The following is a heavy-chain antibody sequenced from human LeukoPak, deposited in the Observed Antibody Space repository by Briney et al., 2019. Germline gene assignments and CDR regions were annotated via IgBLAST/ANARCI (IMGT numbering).Heavy chain of an antibody. V-gene: IGHV4-39*07. CDR1: GGSISSSSYY. CDR3: ARDQQLGYFDY. Sequence: SETLSLTCTVSGGSISSSSYYWGWIRQPPGKGLEWIGIIYYSGSTYYNPSLKSRVTISVDTSKNQFSLNLSSVTAADTAVYYCARDQQLGYFDYWGQGTLVTVSS. CDR2: IYYSGST. J-gene: IGHJ4*02. D-gene: IGHD6-6*01.